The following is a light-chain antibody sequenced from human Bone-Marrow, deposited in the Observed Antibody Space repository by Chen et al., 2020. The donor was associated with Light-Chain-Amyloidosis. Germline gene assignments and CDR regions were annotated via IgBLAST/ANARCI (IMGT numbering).Light chain of an antibody. V-gene: IGKV1-33*01. CDR2: DAS. CDR1: QDISNS. CDR3: QQYEYLYS. Sequence: DIQMTQSPSSLSASVGDTVTITCQASQDISNSLNWYQHKPGKAPKLLVWDASNLETGVPSRFSGRGSGAVFTFTISSLQPDDFAKYYCQQYEYLYSFGQGTKLE. J-gene: IGKJ2*03.